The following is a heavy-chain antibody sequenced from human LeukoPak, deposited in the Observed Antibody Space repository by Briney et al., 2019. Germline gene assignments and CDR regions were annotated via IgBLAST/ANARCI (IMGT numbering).Heavy chain of an antibody. V-gene: IGHV4-59*11. CDR2: IYYSGST. J-gene: IGHJ4*02. CDR3: ARSNYYDSSGYYVGFDY. Sequence: SETLSLTCTVSGGSISSHYWSWIRQPPGKGLQWIGYIYYSGSTNYNPSLKSRVTISVDTSKNQFSLKLSSVTAADTAVYYCARSNYYDSSGYYVGFDYWGQGTLVTVSS. CDR1: GGSISSHY. D-gene: IGHD3-22*01.